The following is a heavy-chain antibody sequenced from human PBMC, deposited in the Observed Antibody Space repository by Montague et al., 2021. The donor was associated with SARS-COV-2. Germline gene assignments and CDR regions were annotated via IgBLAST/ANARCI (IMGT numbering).Heavy chain of an antibody. CDR1: GGSISSYY. CDR2: IYYNGGT. V-gene: IGHV4-59*01. D-gene: IGHD6-19*01. Sequence: SETLSLTCTVSGGSISSYYWSWIRQPPGKGLEWIGYIYYNGGTNYNPSLKSRVTISVDTSKNQFSLKLSSVTAADTAVYYCARGSGWMGNAFDIWGQGTMVTVSS. J-gene: IGHJ3*02. CDR3: ARGSGWMGNAFDI.